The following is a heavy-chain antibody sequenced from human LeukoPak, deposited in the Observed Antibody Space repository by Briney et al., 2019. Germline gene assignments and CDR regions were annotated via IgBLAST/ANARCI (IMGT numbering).Heavy chain of an antibody. CDR2: IYYTGRT. CDR1: GGSISSYY. D-gene: IGHD6-13*01. Sequence: PSETLSHTCTVSGGSISSYYWSGIRQPPWKGLEWIGYIYYTGRTNYNPSLKSRVTISVDTSRNQFSLKLSSVPAADTAVYYCARYDPAGGSWAFDYWGQGTLVTVSS. V-gene: IGHV4-59*01. J-gene: IGHJ4*02. CDR3: ARYDPAGGSWAFDY.